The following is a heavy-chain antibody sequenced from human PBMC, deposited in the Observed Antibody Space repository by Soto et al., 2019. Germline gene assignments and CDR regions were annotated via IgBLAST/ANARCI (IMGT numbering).Heavy chain of an antibody. J-gene: IGHJ4*02. V-gene: IGHV3-23*01. CDR2: ISGSGGTT. CDR1: GFTFISYA. Sequence: GSLRLSCAASGFTFISYAMIFFRQSPGKGLEWVSAISGSGGTTDYAAAVEGRFTISREDSKNTVYLQMDSLKTEDTAVYYCATKRTGITTIGPGYWGQGTLVTVSS. D-gene: IGHD1-20*01. CDR3: ATKRTGITTIGPGY.